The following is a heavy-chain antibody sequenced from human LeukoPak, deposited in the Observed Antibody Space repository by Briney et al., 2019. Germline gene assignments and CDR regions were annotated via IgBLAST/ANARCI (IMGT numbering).Heavy chain of an antibody. D-gene: IGHD6-19*01. V-gene: IGHV4-30-2*01. CDR3: ARLSGYSSGWPYDY. CDR2: INHSGST. Sequence: PSQTLSLTCAVSGGSISSGGYSWSWIRQPPGKGLEWIGEINHSGSTNYNPSLKSRVTISVDTSKNQFSLKLSSVTAADTAVYYCARLSGYSSGWPYDYWGQGTLVTVSS. CDR1: GGSISSGGYS. J-gene: IGHJ4*02.